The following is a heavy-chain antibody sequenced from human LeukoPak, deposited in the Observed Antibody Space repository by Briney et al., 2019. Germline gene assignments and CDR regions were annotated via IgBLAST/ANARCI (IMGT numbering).Heavy chain of an antibody. J-gene: IGHJ6*04. Sequence: PGGSLRLSCAASGFTFSSYDMHWVRQATGKGLEWVSAIGSAGDPYYPGSVKGRFTISRENAKNSLYLQMNSLRAGDTAVYYCARGSLGAVADPYYYYYGMDVWRKGATVAVSS. V-gene: IGHV3-13*05. CDR3: ARGSLGAVADPYYYYYGMDV. CDR2: IGSAGDP. CDR1: GFTFSSYD. D-gene: IGHD6-19*01.